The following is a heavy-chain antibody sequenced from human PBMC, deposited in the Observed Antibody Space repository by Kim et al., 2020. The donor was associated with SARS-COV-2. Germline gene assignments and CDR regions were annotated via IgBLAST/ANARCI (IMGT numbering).Heavy chain of an antibody. J-gene: IGHJ6*02. Sequence: ASVKVSCKASGYTFTSYGFSWVRQAPGQGLEWMGWISDYNGNKNYAQKLQGRVTMTTDTSTSTAYMELRSLRSDDTAVYYCARAGGELPGDYYYYGMDVWGQGTTVTVSS. CDR3: ARAGGELPGDYYYYGMDV. D-gene: IGHD1-26*01. CDR1: GYTFTSYG. V-gene: IGHV1-18*01. CDR2: ISDYNGNK.